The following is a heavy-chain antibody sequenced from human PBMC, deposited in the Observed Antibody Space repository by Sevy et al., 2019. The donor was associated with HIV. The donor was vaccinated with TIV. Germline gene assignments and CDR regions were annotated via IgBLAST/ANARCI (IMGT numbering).Heavy chain of an antibody. CDR1: GFTFSSYA. CDR2: ISGSGGGT. D-gene: IGHD1-26*01. CDR3: AKDLAGATGGDAFDI. Sequence: GGSLRLSCAASGFTFSSYAMSWVRQAPGKGLEWVSAISGSGGGTYYADSVKGRFTISRDNSKNTLYLQMNSLRAEDTAVYYCAKDLAGATGGDAFDIWGQGTMVTVSS. J-gene: IGHJ3*02. V-gene: IGHV3-23*01.